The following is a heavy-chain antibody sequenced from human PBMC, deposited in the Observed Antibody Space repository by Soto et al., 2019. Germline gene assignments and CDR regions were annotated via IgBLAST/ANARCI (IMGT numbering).Heavy chain of an antibody. CDR3: AKCAGSGWYPDY. D-gene: IGHD6-19*01. J-gene: IGHJ4*02. CDR2: ISGSGANT. V-gene: IGHV3-23*01. Sequence: EVQLLESAGGLVQPGGSLSLSCAASGFTFSSYAMRWVRQAPGQGLEWVSAISGSGANTYYADSVKGRFTISRDNSKNTLFLQLNSLRAEDTAVYYCAKCAGSGWYPDYWGQGTLVTVSS. CDR1: GFTFSSYA.